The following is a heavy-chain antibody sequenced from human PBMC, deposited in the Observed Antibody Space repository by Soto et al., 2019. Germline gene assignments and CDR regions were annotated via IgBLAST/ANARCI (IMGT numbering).Heavy chain of an antibody. CDR3: ARRTYYYYGMDV. Sequence: SETLSLTCAVYGGSFSGYYWSWIRQPPGKGLEWIGEINHSGSTNYNPSLKSRVTISVDTSKNQFSLKLSSVTATDTAVYYCARRTYYYYGMDVWGQGTTVTVSS. CDR2: INHSGST. CDR1: GGSFSGYY. J-gene: IGHJ6*02. V-gene: IGHV4-34*01. D-gene: IGHD1-7*01.